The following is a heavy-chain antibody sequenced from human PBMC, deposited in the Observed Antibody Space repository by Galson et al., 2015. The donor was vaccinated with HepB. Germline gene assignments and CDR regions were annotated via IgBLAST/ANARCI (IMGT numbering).Heavy chain of an antibody. CDR2: INEYGNEK. CDR1: GFTFSSYW. J-gene: IGHJ4*02. Sequence: SLRLSCAVSGFTFSSYWMNWVRQAPGRGLEWVANINEYGNEKYYVDSVKGRFTISRDNAKNSLYLQMNSLRAEDTAVYYCARGLDSWGQGILVTVSS. CDR3: ARGLDS. V-gene: IGHV3-7*01.